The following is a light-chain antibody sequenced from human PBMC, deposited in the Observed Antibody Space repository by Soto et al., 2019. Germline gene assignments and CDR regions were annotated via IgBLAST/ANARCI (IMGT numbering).Light chain of an antibody. V-gene: IGLV1-51*01. CDR3: ATWDTSLSAVV. Sequence: QSVLTQPPSVSAAPGQKVTISCSGSSSDVGNNIVSWYQQLPGAVPKLLIYANDKRPSGIPDRFSGSKSGTSATLGITGLQTGDEADYYCATWDTSLSAVVFGGGTKLTVL. J-gene: IGLJ3*02. CDR2: AND. CDR1: SSDVGNNI.